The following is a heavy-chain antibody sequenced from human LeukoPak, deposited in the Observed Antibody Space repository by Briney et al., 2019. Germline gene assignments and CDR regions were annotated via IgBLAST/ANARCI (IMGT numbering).Heavy chain of an antibody. V-gene: IGHV1-69*01. Sequence: SVTVSFTSSGGTFTIYAISWVRQAPGQGLEWMGGIIPIFGTANYTQKFQGRVTITADESTSTAYMELSSLRSEDTAVYYCAREAEDLRGYYWCFDLWGRGTLVTVSS. CDR1: GGTFTIYA. CDR2: IIPIFGTA. D-gene: IGHD3-10*01. CDR3: AREAEDLRGYYWCFDL. J-gene: IGHJ2*01.